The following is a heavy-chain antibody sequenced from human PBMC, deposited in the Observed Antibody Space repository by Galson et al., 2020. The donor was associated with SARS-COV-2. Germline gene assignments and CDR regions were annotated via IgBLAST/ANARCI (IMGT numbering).Heavy chain of an antibody. CDR3: AKRGSSGYLWNEIDY. CDR1: GFTFSSYG. Sequence: QLGESLKISCAASGFTFSSYGMHWVRQAPGKGLEWVAVIWYDGSNKYYADSVKGRFTISRDNSKNTLYLQMNSLRAEDTAVYYCAKRGSSGYLWNEIDYWGQGTLVTVSS. V-gene: IGHV3-33*06. CDR2: IWYDGSNK. D-gene: IGHD3-22*01. J-gene: IGHJ4*02.